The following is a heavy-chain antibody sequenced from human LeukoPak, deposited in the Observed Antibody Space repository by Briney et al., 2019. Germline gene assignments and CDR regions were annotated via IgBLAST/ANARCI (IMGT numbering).Heavy chain of an antibody. CDR2: INSDGSST. D-gene: IGHD2-2*01. CDR1: GFTFSSYR. V-gene: IGHV3-74*01. J-gene: IGHJ4*02. CDR3: ASLRAHCSSTSCDTPDY. Sequence: GGSLGLSCAASGFTFSSYRMHWVRQAPGKGLVWVSRINSDGSSTSYADSVKGRFTISRDNAKNTLYLQMNSLRAEDTAVYYCASLRAHCSSTSCDTPDYWGQGTLVTVSS.